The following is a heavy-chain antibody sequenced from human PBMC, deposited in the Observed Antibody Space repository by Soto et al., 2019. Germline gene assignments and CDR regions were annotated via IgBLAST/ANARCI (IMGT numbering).Heavy chain of an antibody. CDR2: IYYSGST. CDR3: ARDIESLGSSPFYYYYGMDV. CDR1: GGSISSGGYY. V-gene: IGHV4-31*03. Sequence: QVQLQESGPGLVKPSQTLSLTCTVSGGSISSGGYYWSWIRQHPGKGLEWIGYIYYSGSTYYNPSLQSRVTISVDTSKNQFSLKLSSVTAADTAVYYCARDIESLGSSPFYYYYGMDVWGQGTTVTVSS. D-gene: IGHD6-6*01. J-gene: IGHJ6*02.